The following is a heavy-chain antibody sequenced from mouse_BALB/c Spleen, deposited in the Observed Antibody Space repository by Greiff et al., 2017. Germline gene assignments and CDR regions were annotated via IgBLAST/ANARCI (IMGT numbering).Heavy chain of an antibody. CDR1: GYTFTSYN. CDR3: ARRRDYGYGAMDY. D-gene: IGHD1-2*01. CDR2: IYPGNGDT. J-gene: IGHJ4*01. Sequence: QVQLQQPGAELVKPGASVKMSCTASGYTFTSYNMHWVHQTPGQGLEWIGDIYPGNGDTSYNQKFKGKATLAADKSSSTAYMHLSSLTSEDSAVYYCARRRDYGYGAMDYWGQGTSVTVSS. V-gene: IGHV1-12*01.